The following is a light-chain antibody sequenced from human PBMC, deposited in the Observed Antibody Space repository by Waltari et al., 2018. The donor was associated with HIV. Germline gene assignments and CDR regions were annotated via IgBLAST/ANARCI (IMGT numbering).Light chain of an antibody. CDR2: DTS. Sequence: VVLTQFPATLSVSPGDTATLSCRASESLSGNLAWYQQKPGQAPRLLIHDTSTRATGVRTRFGGSRSGTDFTLTISSLRPEDIAVYYCQQYIRWPLTFGGGTKVEIK. CDR3: QQYIRWPLT. V-gene: IGKV3-15*01. J-gene: IGKJ4*01. CDR1: ESLSGN.